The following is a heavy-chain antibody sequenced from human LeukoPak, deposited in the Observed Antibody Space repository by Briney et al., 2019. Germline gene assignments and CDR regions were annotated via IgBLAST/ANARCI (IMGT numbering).Heavy chain of an antibody. D-gene: IGHD3-22*01. CDR1: GYTLTELS. V-gene: IGHV1-24*01. CDR2: FDPEDGET. J-gene: IGHJ4*02. Sequence: ASVKVSCKVSGYTLTELSMHWVRQAPGKGLEWMGGFDPEDGETIYAQKFQGRVTMTEDTSTDTAYMELSSLRSEDTAVYCCATDAGTYYYDSSGYPLGYWGQGTLVTVSS. CDR3: ATDAGTYYYDSSGYPLGY.